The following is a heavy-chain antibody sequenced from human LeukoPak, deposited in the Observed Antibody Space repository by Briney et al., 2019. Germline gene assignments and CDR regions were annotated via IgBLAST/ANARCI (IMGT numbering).Heavy chain of an antibody. J-gene: IGHJ3*02. V-gene: IGHV4-59*08. CDR2: ISYIGST. CDR3: ARSITMISTDSFDI. D-gene: IGHD3-22*01. Sequence: PSETLSLTCAVSDDSFSSHYWTWIRQPPGKGLEWIGYISYIGSTNYNPSLKSRVTISVDTSNNQFSLKLSTVTAADTAVYYCARSITMISTDSFDIWGQGTMVTVSA. CDR1: DDSFSSHY.